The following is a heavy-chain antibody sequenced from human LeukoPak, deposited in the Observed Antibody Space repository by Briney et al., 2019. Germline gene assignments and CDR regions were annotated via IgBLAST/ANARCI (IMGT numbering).Heavy chain of an antibody. V-gene: IGHV1-46*01. CDR2: ISPSGGST. D-gene: IGHD2-21*02. Sequence: ASVKVSCKASGYTFTNYYIHWVRQAPGQGVEWMGLISPSGGSTSYAQKFQGRVSMTRDTSTSTVYMELGSLTSEDTAVYYCARGFQVTGFDYWGQGTLVTVSS. CDR1: GYTFTNYY. CDR3: ARGFQVTGFDY. J-gene: IGHJ4*02.